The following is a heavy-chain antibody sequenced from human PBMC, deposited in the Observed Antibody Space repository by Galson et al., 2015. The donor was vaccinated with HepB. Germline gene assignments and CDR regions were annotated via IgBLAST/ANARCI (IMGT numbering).Heavy chain of an antibody. D-gene: IGHD4-17*01. CDR3: AREGDYGDYPILEYYGMDV. CDR2: IWYDGSNK. CDR1: GFTSSSYG. J-gene: IGHJ6*02. Sequence: SLRLSCAASGFTSSSYGMHWVRQAPGKGLEWVAVIWYDGSNKYYADSVKGRFTISRDNSKNTLYLQMNSLRAEDTAVYYCAREGDYGDYPILEYYGMDVWGQGTTVTVSS. V-gene: IGHV3-33*01.